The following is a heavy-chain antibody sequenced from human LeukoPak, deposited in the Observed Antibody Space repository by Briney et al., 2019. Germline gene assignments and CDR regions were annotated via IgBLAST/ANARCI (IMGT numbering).Heavy chain of an antibody. J-gene: IGHJ4*02. V-gene: IGHV4-38-2*01. D-gene: IGHD3-10*01. CDR2: IYHSGST. CDR1: GYSISSGYY. CDR3: ARLPQLLWFGELMVY. Sequence: KTSETLSLTCAVSGYSISSGYYWGWIRQPSGKGLEWIGSIYHSGSTYYNPSLKSRVTISVDTSKNQFSLKLSSVTAADTAVYYCARLPQLLWFGELMVYWGQGTLVTVSS.